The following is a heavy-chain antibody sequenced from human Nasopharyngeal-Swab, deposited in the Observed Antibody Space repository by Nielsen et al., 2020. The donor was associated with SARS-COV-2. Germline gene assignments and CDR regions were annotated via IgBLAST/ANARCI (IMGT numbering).Heavy chain of an antibody. Sequence: GESLKISCAASGFTFSSYGMHWVRQAPGKGLEWVAVISYDGSNKYYADSAKGRFTISRDNSKNTLYLQMNSLRAEDTAVYYCAKAQITMIVVTRGDWFDPWGQGTLVTVSS. CDR3: AKAQITMIVVTRGDWFDP. CDR1: GFTFSSYG. D-gene: IGHD3-22*01. J-gene: IGHJ5*02. V-gene: IGHV3-30*18. CDR2: ISYDGSNK.